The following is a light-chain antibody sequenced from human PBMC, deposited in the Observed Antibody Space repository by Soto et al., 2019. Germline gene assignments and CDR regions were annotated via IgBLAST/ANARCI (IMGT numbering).Light chain of an antibody. Sequence: EIVLTQSPATLSLSPGERATLSCRASQRVSRNYLAWYQQKLGQPPRLLIYGASTRATGIPARFSGSGSGTEFTLTISSLQSEDFAVYYCQQYNNWPQTFGQGTKVDIK. J-gene: IGKJ1*01. CDR2: GAS. CDR1: QRVSRNY. V-gene: IGKV3-15*01. CDR3: QQYNNWPQT.